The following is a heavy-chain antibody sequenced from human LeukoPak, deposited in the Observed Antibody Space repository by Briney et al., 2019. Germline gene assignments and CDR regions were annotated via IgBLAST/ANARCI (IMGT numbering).Heavy chain of an antibody. CDR3: ARDKDYDFWSGYYTAHAFDI. D-gene: IGHD3-3*01. CDR2: IYTSGST. CDR1: GGSISSYY. V-gene: IGHV4-4*07. Sequence: SETLSLTCTVSGGSISSYYWSWLRQPAGKGLEWIGRIYTSGSTNYNPSLKSRVTVSVDTSKNQFSLKLSSVTAADTAVYYCARDKDYDFWSGYYTAHAFDIWGQGTMVTVSS. J-gene: IGHJ3*02.